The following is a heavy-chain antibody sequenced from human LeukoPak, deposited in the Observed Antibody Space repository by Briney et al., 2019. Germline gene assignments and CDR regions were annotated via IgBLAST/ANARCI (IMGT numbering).Heavy chain of an antibody. D-gene: IGHD1-26*01. CDR1: GGSSSGYY. CDR2: INHSGST. Sequence: PSETLSLTCAVYGGSSSGYYWSWIRQPPGKGLEWIGEINHSGSTNYNPSLKSRVTISVDTSKNQFSLKLSSVTAADTAVYYCATRRAVGDRYYYYYYMDVWGKGTTVTVSS. J-gene: IGHJ6*03. CDR3: ATRRAVGDRYYYYYYMDV. V-gene: IGHV4-34*01.